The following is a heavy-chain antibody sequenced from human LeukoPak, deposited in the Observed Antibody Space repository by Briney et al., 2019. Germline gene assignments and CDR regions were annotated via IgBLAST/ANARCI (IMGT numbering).Heavy chain of an antibody. CDR3: ARNQHWSRDS. Sequence: PGGSLRLSSAASGFTFCDFWVEAFRQAPGKGLEWVANINKAGSDKYYMDPVSGRFSISRDNAKNSLSLQMNSLRVDDTAVYYCARNQHWSRDSWGQGILVTVSS. J-gene: IGHJ4*02. D-gene: IGHD2-8*02. CDR1: GFTFCDFW. V-gene: IGHV3-7*01. CDR2: INKAGSDK.